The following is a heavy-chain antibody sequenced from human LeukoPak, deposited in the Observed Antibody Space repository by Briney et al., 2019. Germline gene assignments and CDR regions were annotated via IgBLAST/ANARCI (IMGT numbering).Heavy chain of an antibody. CDR3: ASSRGYSSDY. Sequence: RSGGSLRLSCAASGFTFSSYAMHWVRQAPGKGLEWVAVMSYDGSNKYYADSVKGRFTISRDNSKNTLYLQMNSLRAEDTAVYYCASSRGYSSDYWDQGTLVTVSS. CDR1: GFTFSSYA. V-gene: IGHV3-30-3*01. D-gene: IGHD5-18*01. CDR2: MSYDGSNK. J-gene: IGHJ4*02.